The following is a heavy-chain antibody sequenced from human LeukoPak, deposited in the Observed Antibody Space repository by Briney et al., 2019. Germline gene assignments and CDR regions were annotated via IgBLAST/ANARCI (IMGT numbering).Heavy chain of an antibody. D-gene: IGHD6-13*01. CDR2: ISDSGDST. CDR3: AKSRVAAAGSGFFDH. CDR1: GFTFSNYA. V-gene: IGHV3-23*01. J-gene: IGHJ4*02. Sequence: GGSLRLSCAPSGFTFSNYAMNWVRQAPGRGLEWGSVISDSGDSTYYADSVKGRFTISRDNSKNTLYLQMNSLRADDTAVYYCAKSRVAAAGSGFFDHWGQGTLVTVPS.